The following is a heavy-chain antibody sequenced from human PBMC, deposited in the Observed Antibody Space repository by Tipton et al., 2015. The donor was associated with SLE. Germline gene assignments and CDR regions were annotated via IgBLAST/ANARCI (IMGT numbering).Heavy chain of an antibody. CDR2: ISGSGGST. J-gene: IGHJ3*02. Sequence: GSLRLSCAASGFTFSSYAMSWVRQAPGEGLEWVSAISGSGGSTYYADFVKVLFTISRHNSQNTLYLQMKNLRAVDTAVYYCVKKRQAMVVPDAFDIWGQGTMVTVSS. D-gene: IGHD4-23*01. V-gene: IGHV3-23*01. CDR3: VKKRQAMVVPDAFDI. CDR1: GFTFSSYA.